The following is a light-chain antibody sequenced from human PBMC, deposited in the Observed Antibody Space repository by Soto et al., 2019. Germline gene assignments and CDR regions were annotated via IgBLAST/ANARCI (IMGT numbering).Light chain of an antibody. J-gene: IGKJ1*01. Sequence: ETVLTQSPCTLSLSPGERATLSCRASQSVSSSYLAWYQHKPGQAPRLLIYGVSSRATGIPDRFSGSGAGTHFTLTFSRLEPEEFPVYYCYQYDTSPKAFGQGTKVE. CDR2: GVS. V-gene: IGKV3-20*01. CDR1: QSVSSSY. CDR3: YQYDTSPKA.